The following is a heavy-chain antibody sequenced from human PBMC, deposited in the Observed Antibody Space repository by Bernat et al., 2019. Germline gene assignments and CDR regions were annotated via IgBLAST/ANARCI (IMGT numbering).Heavy chain of an antibody. V-gene: IGHV3-53*01. J-gene: IGHJ3*02. D-gene: IGHD3-10*01. CDR1: GFTVSSNY. Sequence: EVQLVESGGGLVKPGGSLRLSCAASGFTVSSNYMSWVRQAPGKGLEWVSAIYSGGSTYYADSVKGRFTISRDNSKNTLYLQMNSLRVEDTAVYYCARVRSYYRRGNAFDIWGQGTMVTVSS. CDR3: ARVRSYYRRGNAFDI. CDR2: IYSGGST.